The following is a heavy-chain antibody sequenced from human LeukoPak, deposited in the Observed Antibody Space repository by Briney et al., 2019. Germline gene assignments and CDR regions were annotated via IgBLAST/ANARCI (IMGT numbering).Heavy chain of an antibody. J-gene: IGHJ4*02. CDR3: SRDKLQGRVPTFWY. V-gene: IGHV3-48*01. CDR1: GFTFSSYS. CDR2: ISSSSSTI. Sequence: GGSLRLSCAASGFTFSSYSMNWVRQAPGKGLEWVSYISSSSSTIYYADSVKGRFTISRDNAKNSLYLQMNSLRAEDTAVYYCSRDKLQGRVPTFWYWGQGTLVTVSS. D-gene: IGHD3-16*01.